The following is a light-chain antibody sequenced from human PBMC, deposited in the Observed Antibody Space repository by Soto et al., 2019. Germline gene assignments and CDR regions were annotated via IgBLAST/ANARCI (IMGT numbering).Light chain of an antibody. V-gene: IGKV1-39*01. J-gene: IGKJ1*01. CDR1: QSIVNF. CDR2: AAS. Sequence: DIQMTQSPSSLSASIGDTVTITCRESQSIVNFLSWYQQKPGKAPNLLIFAASSLQSGVPSRFSGSGFGTEFTLTISRLQPEDFATYYCLQSYSIPTWTFGQGTRVEVK. CDR3: LQSYSIPTWT.